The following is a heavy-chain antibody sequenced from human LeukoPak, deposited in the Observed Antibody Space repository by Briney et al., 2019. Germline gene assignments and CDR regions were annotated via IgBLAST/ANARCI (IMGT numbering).Heavy chain of an antibody. V-gene: IGHV3-48*03. CDR1: GFTFSSYT. Sequence: GGSLRLSCAGFGFTFSSYTMNWVRQAPGKGLEWVSYISSSGSTIYYADSVKGRFTISRDNAKNSLYLQMNSLRAEDTAVYYCAELGITMIGGVWGKGTTVTTSS. J-gene: IGHJ6*04. CDR2: ISSSGSTI. D-gene: IGHD3-10*02. CDR3: AELGITMIGGV.